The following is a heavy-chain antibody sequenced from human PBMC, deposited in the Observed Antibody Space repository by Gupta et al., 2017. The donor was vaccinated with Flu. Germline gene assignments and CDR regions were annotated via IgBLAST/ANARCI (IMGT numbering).Heavy chain of an antibody. V-gene: IGHV4-34*01. CDR2: INHSGST. CDR1: GGSFSGYY. Sequence: QVQLQQWGAGLLKPSATLSLTCSVYGGSFSGYYWTWIRQPPGKGLEWSGEINHSGSTNYNPSLKSRVTISVDTSKNQFSLKLNSGTAADTAVYYCARGLLLDQKNYYHSSGPPFLHWGQGTLVTVSS. D-gene: IGHD3-22*01. J-gene: IGHJ1*01. CDR3: ARGLLLDQKNYYHSSGPPFLH.